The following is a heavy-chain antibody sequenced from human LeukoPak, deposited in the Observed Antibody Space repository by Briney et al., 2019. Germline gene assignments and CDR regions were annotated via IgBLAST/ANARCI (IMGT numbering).Heavy chain of an antibody. CDR1: GGSISSGGYY. V-gene: IGHV4-31*03. J-gene: IGHJ4*02. D-gene: IGHD5-24*01. CDR3: ARGSGDGYSKFDY. CDR2: IYYSGST. Sequence: PSETLSLTCTVSGGSISSGGYYWSWIRQHSGKGLEWIGYIYYSGSTYYNPSLKSRVTISVDTSKNQFSLKLSSVTAADTAVYYCARGSGDGYSKFDYWGQGTLVTVSS.